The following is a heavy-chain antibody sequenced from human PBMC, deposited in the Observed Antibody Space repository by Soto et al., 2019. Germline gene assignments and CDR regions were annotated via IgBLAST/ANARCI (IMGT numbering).Heavy chain of an antibody. V-gene: IGHV1-69*13. CDR3: ASARITMIVVVITPFDY. CDR1: GGTFSSYA. J-gene: IGHJ4*02. CDR2: IIPIFGTA. Sequence: SVKVSCKASGGTFSSYAISWVRQAPGQGLEWMGGIIPIFGTANYAQKFQGRVTITADESTSTAYMELSSLRSEDTAVYYCASARITMIVVVITPFDYWGQGTLVTFSS. D-gene: IGHD3-22*01.